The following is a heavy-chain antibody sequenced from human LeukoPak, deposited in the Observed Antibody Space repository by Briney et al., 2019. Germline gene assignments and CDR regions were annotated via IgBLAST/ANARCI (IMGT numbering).Heavy chain of an antibody. J-gene: IGHJ4*02. CDR2: IIPIFGTA. V-gene: IGHV1-69*05. CDR1: GGTFSSYA. CDR3: ASVDTAMVTGIAAAAPFDY. D-gene: IGHD5-18*01. Sequence: SVKVSCKASGGTFSSYAISWVRQATGQRLEWMGGIIPIFGTANYAQKFQGRVTITTDESTSTAYMELSSLRSEDTAVYYCASVDTAMVTGIAAAAPFDYWGQGTLVTVSS.